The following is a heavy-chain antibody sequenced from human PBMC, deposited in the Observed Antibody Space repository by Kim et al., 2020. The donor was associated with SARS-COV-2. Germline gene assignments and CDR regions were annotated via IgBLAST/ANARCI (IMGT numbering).Heavy chain of an antibody. Sequence: NYNPSPKSRVTISVDTTKNQFSLTLSAVTAADTAVYYCARLSYSSSPPGYWGQGTLVTVSS. CDR3: ARLSYSSSPPGY. V-gene: IGHV4-34*01. J-gene: IGHJ4*02. D-gene: IGHD6-13*01.